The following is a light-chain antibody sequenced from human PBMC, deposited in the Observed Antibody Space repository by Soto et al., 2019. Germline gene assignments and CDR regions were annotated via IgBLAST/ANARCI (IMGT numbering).Light chain of an antibody. Sequence: QSVLTQPPSASGTPGQRVTISCSGSSSNIGTNTVNWYQQLPRTAPKLLIYSNDQRPSGVPDRFSASKSGTSASLAIRGLQSDDEADYFCSSWDDSLSGVVFGRGTKLTVL. CDR3: SSWDDSLSGVV. CDR1: SSNIGTNT. V-gene: IGLV1-44*01. CDR2: SND. J-gene: IGLJ2*01.